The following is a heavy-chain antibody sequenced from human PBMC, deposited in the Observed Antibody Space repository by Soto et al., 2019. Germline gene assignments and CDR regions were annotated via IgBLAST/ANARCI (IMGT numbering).Heavy chain of an antibody. CDR3: ARAVARYPPFDF. Sequence: QVQLVQSGAEVKKPGASVKVSCKASGYTFTSYGISWVRQAPGQGLEWMGWISAYNGNTNYAQELQGRVTMTTDTSTSAADMELRSLRSDDTAVYYCARAVARYPPFDFWGQRTMVTVSS. D-gene: IGHD3-16*02. CDR1: GYTFTSYG. J-gene: IGHJ4*02. V-gene: IGHV1-18*01. CDR2: ISAYNGNT.